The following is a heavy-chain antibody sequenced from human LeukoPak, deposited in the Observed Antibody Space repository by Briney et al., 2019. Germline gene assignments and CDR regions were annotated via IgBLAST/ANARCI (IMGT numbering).Heavy chain of an antibody. CDR1: GYTFTSYD. Sequence: ASVKVSCKASGYTFTSYDINWVRQATGQGLEWMGWMNPNSGNTGYAQKFQGRVTMTRSTSISTAYMELSSLRSEDTAVYYCARGGLDGYYYYYYMDVWGKGTTVTISS. V-gene: IGHV1-8*01. J-gene: IGHJ6*03. CDR2: MNPNSGNT. D-gene: IGHD1-1*01. CDR3: ARGGLDGYYYYYYMDV.